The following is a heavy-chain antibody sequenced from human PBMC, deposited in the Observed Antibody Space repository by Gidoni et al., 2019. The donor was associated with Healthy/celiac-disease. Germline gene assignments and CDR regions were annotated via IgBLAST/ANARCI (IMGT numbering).Heavy chain of an antibody. CDR2: ISWNSGSI. J-gene: IGHJ4*02. V-gene: IGHV3-9*01. CDR1: GFTFDDYA. D-gene: IGHD1-26*01. CDR3: AKGGWPAYGAGRELLSGAFDY. Sequence: EVQLVESGGGLVQPGRSLRLSCAASGFTFDDYAMHWVRQAPGKGLEWVSGISWNSGSIGYADAVKGRFTISRDNAKNSLYLQMNSLRAEDTALYYCAKGGWPAYGAGRELLSGAFDYWGQGTLVTVSS.